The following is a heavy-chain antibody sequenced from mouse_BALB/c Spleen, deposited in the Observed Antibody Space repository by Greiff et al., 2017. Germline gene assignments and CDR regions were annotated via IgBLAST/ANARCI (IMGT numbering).Heavy chain of an antibody. D-gene: IGHD2-12*01. CDR1: GFSLTSYG. V-gene: IGHV2-2*02. CDR2: IWSGGST. J-gene: IGHJ4*01. Sequence: QVQLQQSGPGLVQPSQSLSITCTVSGFSLTSYGVHWVRQSPGKGLEWLGVIWSGGSTDYHAAFISRLSISKDNSKSQVFFKMNSLQANDTAIYYCARTDDEGYAMDYWGQGTSVTVSS. CDR3: ARTDDEGYAMDY.